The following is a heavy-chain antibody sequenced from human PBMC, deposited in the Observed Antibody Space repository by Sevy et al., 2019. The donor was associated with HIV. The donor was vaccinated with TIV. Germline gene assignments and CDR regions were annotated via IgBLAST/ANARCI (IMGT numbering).Heavy chain of an antibody. D-gene: IGHD4-17*01. CDR3: ARDPRIYGDYLLAYFDY. J-gene: IGHJ4*02. CDR2: IGYDGSNK. Sequence: GGSLRLSCAASGFTPSTYGMHWVRQAPGKGLEWVAVIGYDGSNKYYAHSVKGRFTISRDNSKNTLFLQMDSLRAEDTAVYYCARDPRIYGDYLLAYFDYWGQGTLVTVSS. CDR1: GFTPSTYG. V-gene: IGHV3-33*01.